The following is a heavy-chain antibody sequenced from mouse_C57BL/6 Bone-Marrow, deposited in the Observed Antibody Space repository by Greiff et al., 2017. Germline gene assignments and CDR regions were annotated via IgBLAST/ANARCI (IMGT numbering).Heavy chain of an antibody. CDR3: ARSVYSNYGAMDY. D-gene: IGHD2-5*01. CDR1: GYTFTDYY. CDR2: INPNNGGT. J-gene: IGHJ4*01. V-gene: IGHV1-26*01. Sequence: VQLQQSGPELVKPGASVKISCKASGYTFTDYYMNWVKQSHGKSLEWIGDINPNNGGTSYNQKFKGKATLTVDKSSSTAYMELRSLTSEDSAVYYCARSVYSNYGAMDYWGQGTSVTVSS.